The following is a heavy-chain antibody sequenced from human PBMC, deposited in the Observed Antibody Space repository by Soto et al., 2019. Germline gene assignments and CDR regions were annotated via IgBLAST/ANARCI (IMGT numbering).Heavy chain of an antibody. CDR3: AIDGAGFGP. CDR2: IRSKANNNAT. Sequence: EVHLLEWGGGLVQPWGSVRLSCAAYGFTFSVSSMHWVRQAPGKGLEWLGRIRSKANNNATTYSESVRGRFIISRDDSQDTMFLQMNSLRTEDTAMYYCAIDGAGFGPWGQGTRVTVSS. J-gene: IGHJ5*02. V-gene: IGHV3-73*01. D-gene: IGHD1-26*01. CDR1: GFTFSVSS.